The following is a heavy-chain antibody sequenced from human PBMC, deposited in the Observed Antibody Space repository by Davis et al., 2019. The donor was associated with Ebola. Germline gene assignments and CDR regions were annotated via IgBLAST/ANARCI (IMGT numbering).Heavy chain of an antibody. CDR1: GGSFSGYY. V-gene: IGHV4-34*01. CDR3: ARGRPFF. D-gene: IGHD2/OR15-2a*01. CDR2: INHSGST. Sequence: GSLRLSCAVSGGSFSGYYWSWIRQPPGKGLEWIGEINHSGSTNYNPSLKSRVTISVDTSKNQFSLKLSSVTAADTAVYYCARGRPFFWGQGTLVTVSS. J-gene: IGHJ4*02.